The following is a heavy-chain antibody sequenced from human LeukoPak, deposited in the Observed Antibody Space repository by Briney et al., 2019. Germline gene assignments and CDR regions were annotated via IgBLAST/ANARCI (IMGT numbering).Heavy chain of an antibody. Sequence: GGSLRLSCAASGFTFSTYAVTWVRHAPGKGLEWVSGISWNSGSIGYADSVKGRFTISRDNAKNSLYLQMNSLRAEDTALYYCAKAPLAIFGVVYFDYWGQGTLVTVSS. D-gene: IGHD3-3*01. V-gene: IGHV3-9*01. CDR3: AKAPLAIFGVVYFDY. CDR1: GFTFSTYA. J-gene: IGHJ4*02. CDR2: ISWNSGSI.